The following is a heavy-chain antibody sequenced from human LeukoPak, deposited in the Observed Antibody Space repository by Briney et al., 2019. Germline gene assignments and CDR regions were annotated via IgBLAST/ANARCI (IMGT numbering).Heavy chain of an antibody. CDR2: FDPEDGET. CDR3: ATLIEVHCTDGVCHHTYFDY. D-gene: IGHD2-8*01. Sequence: ASVKVSCKVSGYTLTELSMHWVRQAAGKGLEWMGGFDPEDGETMYAQKFQGRLTMTRDTSTDTAYMELRSLRSDDTAVYYCATLIEVHCTDGVCHHTYFDYWGQGTLVTVSS. J-gene: IGHJ4*02. CDR1: GYTLTELS. V-gene: IGHV1-24*01.